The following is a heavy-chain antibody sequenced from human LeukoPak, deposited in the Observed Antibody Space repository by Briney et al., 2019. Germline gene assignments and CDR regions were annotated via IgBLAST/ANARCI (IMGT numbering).Heavy chain of an antibody. CDR2: ISPYNGNT. Sequence: ASVKVSCKASGYTFTSYGISWVRQAPGQGLEWRGWISPYNGNTNYAQKLQGRVTMTTDTSTSTAYMELRSLRSDDTAVYYCAIRYYDILTGSDYYYGMDVWGQGTTVTVSS. CDR1: GYTFTSYG. V-gene: IGHV1-18*01. D-gene: IGHD3-9*01. CDR3: AIRYYDILTGSDYYYGMDV. J-gene: IGHJ6*02.